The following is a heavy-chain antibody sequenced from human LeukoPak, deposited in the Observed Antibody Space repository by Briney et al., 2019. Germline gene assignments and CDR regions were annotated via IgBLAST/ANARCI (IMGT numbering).Heavy chain of an antibody. CDR1: GFTFSAYA. D-gene: IGHD6-19*01. CDR3: TTELARMTVDGTAGF. CDR2: FSDTDTGT. J-gene: IGHJ4*02. V-gene: IGHV3-23*01. Sequence: PGGSLRLSCAASGFTFSAYAMSWVPQAPGKGLECGSTFSDTDTGTYYADSVKGRFTISGDTSKKTLYLQMSGMSEEDTVKYYCTTELARMTVDGTAGFWGQGALVTVSS.